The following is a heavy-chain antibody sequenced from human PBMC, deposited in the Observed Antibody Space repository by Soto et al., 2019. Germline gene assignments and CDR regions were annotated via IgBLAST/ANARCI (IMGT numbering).Heavy chain of an antibody. D-gene: IGHD2-15*01. V-gene: IGHV3-30-3*01. CDR3: AREKPDIVVVVATSTWFDP. CDR2: ISYDGSNK. J-gene: IGHJ5*02. Sequence: QVQLVESGGGVVQPGRSLRLSCAASGFTFSSYAMHWVRQAPGKGLEWVAVISYDGSNKYYADSVKGRFTISRDNSKNTLYLQMNSLRAEDTAVYYCAREKPDIVVVVATSTWFDPWGRNPGHRLL. CDR1: GFTFSSYA.